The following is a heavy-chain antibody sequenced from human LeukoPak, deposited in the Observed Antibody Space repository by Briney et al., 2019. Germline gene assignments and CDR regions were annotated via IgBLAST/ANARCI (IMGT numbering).Heavy chain of an antibody. CDR1: GPIFSTYG. CDR2: IQNDGNDN. Sequence: GGSLRLSCAASGPIFSTYGMHWVRQAPGKGPEWVAFIQNDGNDNYYADSVKGRFTVSRDNSKNTLDLQMNGLRAEDTAVYYCARAVTWIDPWGQGTLVTVSS. V-gene: IGHV3-30*19. CDR3: ARAVTWIDP. J-gene: IGHJ5*02.